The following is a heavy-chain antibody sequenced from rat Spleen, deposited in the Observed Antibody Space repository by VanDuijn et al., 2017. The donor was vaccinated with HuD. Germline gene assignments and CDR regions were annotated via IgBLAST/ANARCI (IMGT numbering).Heavy chain of an antibody. V-gene: IGHV5-31*01. CDR1: GFTFNNYW. CDR3: TRVRGGYSEEYFDY. D-gene: IGHD1-11*01. CDR2: VTNTGGST. Sequence: EVQLVESGGGLVQPGRSLKLSCVASGFTFNNYWMTWIRQAPGRGLEWVASVTNTGGSTYYPDSVKGRFTISRDNAKSTLYLQMNSLRSEDTATYYCTRVRGGYSEEYFDYWGQGVMVTVSS. J-gene: IGHJ2*01.